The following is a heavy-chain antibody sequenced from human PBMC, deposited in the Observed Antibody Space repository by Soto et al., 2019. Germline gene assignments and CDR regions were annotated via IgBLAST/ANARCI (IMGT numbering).Heavy chain of an antibody. Sequence: QVQLQESGPGLVKPSQTLSLTCTVSGGSISSGGYYWSWIRQHPGKGLGWIGYIYYSGSTYYNPSLQSRVTISVDPSKNQFSLKLSSVTAADTAVYYCARGRTGMIEKDGFDPWGQGTLVTVSS. CDR3: ARGRTGMIEKDGFDP. J-gene: IGHJ5*02. CDR1: GGSISSGGYY. CDR2: IYYSGST. V-gene: IGHV4-31*03. D-gene: IGHD3-22*01.